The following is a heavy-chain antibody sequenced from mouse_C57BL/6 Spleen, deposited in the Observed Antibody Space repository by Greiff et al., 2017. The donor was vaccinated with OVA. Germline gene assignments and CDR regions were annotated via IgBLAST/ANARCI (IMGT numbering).Heavy chain of an antibody. CDR3: ARVGSSGDDVLYYFDY. J-gene: IGHJ2*01. CDR2: IYPGDGDT. D-gene: IGHD3-2*02. V-gene: IGHV1-82*01. CDR1: GYAFSSSW. Sequence: VKLMESGPELVKPGASVKISCKASGYAFSSSWMNWVKQRPGKGLEWIGRIYPGDGDTNYNGKFKGKATLTADKSSSTAYMQLSSLTSEDSAVYFCARVGSSGDDVLYYFDYWGQGTTLTVSS.